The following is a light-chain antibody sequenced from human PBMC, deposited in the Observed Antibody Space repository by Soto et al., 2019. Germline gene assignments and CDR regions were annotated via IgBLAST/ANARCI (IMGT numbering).Light chain of an antibody. CDR1: QDISTW. J-gene: IGKJ3*01. CDR2: DAS. CDR3: QHRV. V-gene: IGKV1-5*01. Sequence: DIQMTQSPSTLSASVGDRVTITCRASQDISTWLAWYQQRPGKAPHLLIYDASRLQSGVPSRFTGSGSGTEFTLIVSSMQPDEFATYYCQHRVFGPGTTLEIK.